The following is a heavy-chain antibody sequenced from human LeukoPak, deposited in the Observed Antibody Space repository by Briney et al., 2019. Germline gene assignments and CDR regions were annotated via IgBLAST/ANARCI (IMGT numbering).Heavy chain of an antibody. J-gene: IGHJ3*02. CDR2: IYYNGIS. D-gene: IGHD3-10*01. V-gene: IGHV4-59*01. CDR3: ARGSAFDI. CDR1: GGSISGYY. Sequence: SETLSLTCTVSGGSISGYYWSWIRQPPGKGLEWIAYIYYNGISNYNPSLKSRVIISVDSSKNQFSLKLSSVTAADTAVYYCARGSAFDIWGQGTMVTVSS.